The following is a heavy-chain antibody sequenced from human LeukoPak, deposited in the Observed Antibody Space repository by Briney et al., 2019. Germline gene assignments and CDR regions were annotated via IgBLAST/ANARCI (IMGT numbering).Heavy chain of an antibody. Sequence: SQTLSLTCAVSGGSIRSGGYSWSWIRQPPGKGLEWIGYIYYSGSTYYNPSLKSRVTISVDTSKNQFSLKLSSVTAADTALYYCARESNYYGSGTGWFDPWGQGTLVTVSS. J-gene: IGHJ5*02. V-gene: IGHV4-30-4*07. CDR3: ARESNYYGSGTGWFDP. D-gene: IGHD3-10*01. CDR2: IYYSGST. CDR1: GGSIRSGGYS.